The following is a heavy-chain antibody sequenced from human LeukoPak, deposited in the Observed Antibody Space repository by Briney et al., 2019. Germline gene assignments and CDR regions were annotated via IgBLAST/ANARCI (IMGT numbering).Heavy chain of an antibody. CDR1: GGTFSSYA. J-gene: IGHJ3*02. CDR3: ARDSRDGYKGAAFDI. D-gene: IGHD5-24*01. CDR2: IIPILGIA. V-gene: IGHV1-69*04. Sequence: SVKVSYKASGGTFSSYAISWVRQAPGQGLEWMGRIIPILGIANYAQKFQGRVTITADKSTSTAYMELSSLRSEDTAVYYCARDSRDGYKGAAFDIWGQGTMVTVSS.